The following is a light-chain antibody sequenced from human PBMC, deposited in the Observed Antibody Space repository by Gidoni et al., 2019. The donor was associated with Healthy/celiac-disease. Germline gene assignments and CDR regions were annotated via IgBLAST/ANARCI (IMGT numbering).Light chain of an antibody. J-gene: IGKJ5*01. V-gene: IGKV1-39*01. CDR2: AAS. Sequence: DIQMTQSPSSLSDSVGDRVTITCRASQSISSYLNWYQQKPGKAPKLLIYAASSLQSGVPSRFSGSGSGTDFTLTISSLQPEDFATYYCQQSYSTPSITFGQGTRLEIK. CDR3: QQSYSTPSIT. CDR1: QSISSY.